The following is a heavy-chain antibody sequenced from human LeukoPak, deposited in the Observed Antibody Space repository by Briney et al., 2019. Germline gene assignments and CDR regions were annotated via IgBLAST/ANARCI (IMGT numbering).Heavy chain of an antibody. Sequence: SESLSLTCAVYGESFSGYYWNWIRQPPGKGLEWIGEINHSGSTTNHNPSLKSRVTMSVDTSKNQFSLKMTSVTAADTAVYYCARKSGYARDYWGQGTLVIVSS. CDR2: INHSGSTT. CDR1: GESFSGYY. CDR3: ARKSGYARDY. V-gene: IGHV4-34*01. J-gene: IGHJ4*02. D-gene: IGHD5-12*01.